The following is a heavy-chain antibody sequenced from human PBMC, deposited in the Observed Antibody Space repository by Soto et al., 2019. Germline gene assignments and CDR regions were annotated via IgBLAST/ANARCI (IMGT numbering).Heavy chain of an antibody. D-gene: IGHD7-27*01. J-gene: IGHJ4*02. Sequence: SETLSLTCTVSGGSISSGDYYWSWIRQPPGKGLEWIGYIYYSGSTHYNPSLKSRVTISLDTSKSQFSLKLTSVSAADTAVYYCTRGPSGDKVDFWSPGTLVTVSS. CDR1: GGSISSGDYY. V-gene: IGHV4-30-4*01. CDR3: TRGPSGDKVDF. CDR2: IYYSGST.